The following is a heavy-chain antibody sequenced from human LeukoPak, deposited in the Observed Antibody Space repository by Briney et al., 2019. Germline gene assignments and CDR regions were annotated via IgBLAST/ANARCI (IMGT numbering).Heavy chain of an antibody. CDR2: IYSGGST. CDR1: GFTFSSYS. Sequence: GSLRLSCAASGFTFSSYSMNWVRQAPGKGLEWVSVIYSGGSTYYADSVKGRFTISRDNSKNTLYLQMNSLRAEDTAVYYCAISLGYCSGGSCFPVFDIWGQGTMVTVSS. J-gene: IGHJ3*02. CDR3: AISLGYCSGGSCFPVFDI. D-gene: IGHD2-15*01. V-gene: IGHV3-53*01.